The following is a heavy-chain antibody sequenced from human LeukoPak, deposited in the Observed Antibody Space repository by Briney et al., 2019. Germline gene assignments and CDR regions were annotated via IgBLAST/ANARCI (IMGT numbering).Heavy chain of an antibody. CDR2: INPNSGGT. Sequence: GASVKVSCKASGDNFSTYVITWVRQAPGQGLEWMGWINPNSGGTNYAQKFQGRVTMTRDTSISTAYMELSRLRSDDTAVYYCAREPPSGSYPYFDYWGQGTLVTVSS. D-gene: IGHD1-26*01. CDR1: GDNFSTYV. V-gene: IGHV1-2*02. J-gene: IGHJ4*02. CDR3: AREPPSGSYPYFDY.